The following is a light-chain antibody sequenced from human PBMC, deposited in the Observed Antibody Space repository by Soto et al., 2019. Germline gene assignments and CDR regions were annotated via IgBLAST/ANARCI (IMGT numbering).Light chain of an antibody. CDR1: QSLSGGY. J-gene: IGKJ5*01. CDR3: QQNGSLPIS. CDR2: SAS. Sequence: EIMLTQSPGTLSLSPGERATVSCRASQSLSGGYLAWFQQKPGQTPRLLIYSASNRATDIPDRFSGSGSGTDFTLTISRLEPEDFVVYYCQQNGSLPISFGQGTRLEIK. V-gene: IGKV3-20*01.